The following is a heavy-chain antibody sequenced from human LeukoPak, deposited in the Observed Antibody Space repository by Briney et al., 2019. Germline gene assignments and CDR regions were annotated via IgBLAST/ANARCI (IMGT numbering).Heavy chain of an antibody. CDR1: GSTFSSYW. J-gene: IGHJ4*02. V-gene: IGHV3-7*01. Sequence: GGSLRLSCAASGSTFSSYWMSWVRQAPGKGLEWVANIKQDGSEEHYVDSVKGRFTISGDNAKNSLYLQMNSLRAEDTAVYYCARDRGSGSYYSQDWGQGTLVTVSS. D-gene: IGHD3-10*01. CDR3: ARDRGSGSYYSQD. CDR2: IKQDGSEE.